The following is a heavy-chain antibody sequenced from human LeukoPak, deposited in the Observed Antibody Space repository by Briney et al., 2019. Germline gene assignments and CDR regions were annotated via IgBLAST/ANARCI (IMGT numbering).Heavy chain of an antibody. V-gene: IGHV1-46*01. J-gene: IGHJ5*02. D-gene: IGHD3-10*01. CDR1: GYTFTGYC. CDR2: INPSGGST. Sequence: ASVKVSCKASGYTFTGYCMHWARQAPGQGLEWMGIINPSGGSTSYAQKFQGRVTMTRDTSTSTVYMELSSLRSEDTAVYYCARDLLGSGSYLSWFDPWGQGTLVTVSS. CDR3: ARDLLGSGSYLSWFDP.